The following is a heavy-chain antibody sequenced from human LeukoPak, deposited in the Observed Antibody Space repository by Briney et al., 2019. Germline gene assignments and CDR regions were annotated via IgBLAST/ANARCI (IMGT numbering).Heavy chain of an antibody. Sequence: PGGSLRLSCAASGFTFSDYYMSWIRQAPGKGLEWVSYISSSSSYTNYADSVKGRFTISRDNAKNSLYLQMNSLRAEDTAVYYCARGNYCSSTSCSYYYYGMDVWGQGTTVTVSS. CDR1: GFTFSDYY. D-gene: IGHD2-2*01. CDR2: ISSSSSYT. CDR3: ARGNYCSSTSCSYYYYGMDV. V-gene: IGHV3-11*05. J-gene: IGHJ6*02.